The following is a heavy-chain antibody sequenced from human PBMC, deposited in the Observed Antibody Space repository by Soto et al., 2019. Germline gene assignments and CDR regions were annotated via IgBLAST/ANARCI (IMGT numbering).Heavy chain of an antibody. CDR1: GFTFDDYA. D-gene: IGHD6-13*01. CDR3: ARDTGYGSSKGQNDY. J-gene: IGHJ4*02. Sequence: GGSLRLSCTASGFTFDDYAMHWVRQAPGKGLEWVSGISWNSGSIAYADSVKGRFTISRDNAKNSLYLQMNSLRSEDTALYYCARDTGYGSSKGQNDYWGQGTLVTVSS. V-gene: IGHV3-9*01. CDR2: ISWNSGSI.